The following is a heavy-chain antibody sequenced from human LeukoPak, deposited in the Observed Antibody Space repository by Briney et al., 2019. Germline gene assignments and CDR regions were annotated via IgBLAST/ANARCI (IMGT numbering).Heavy chain of an antibody. CDR2: IYTSGST. CDR1: GGSICSYY. Sequence: SETLSLTCTVSGGSICSYYWSWIRQPAGKGLEWIGRIYTSGSTNYNPSLKSRVTMSVDTSKNQFSLKLSSVTAADRAVYYCARAGYDFWSGYSNWFDPWGQGTLVTVSS. V-gene: IGHV4-4*07. D-gene: IGHD3-3*01. CDR3: ARAGYDFWSGYSNWFDP. J-gene: IGHJ5*02.